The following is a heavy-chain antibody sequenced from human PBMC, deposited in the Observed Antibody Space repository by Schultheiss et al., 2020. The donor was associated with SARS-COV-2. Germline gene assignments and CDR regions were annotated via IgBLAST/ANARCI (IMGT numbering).Heavy chain of an antibody. J-gene: IGHJ5*02. CDR2: IWYDGSNK. CDR1: GFTFSSYG. CDR3: ARGVDYYDSSGYFQGWFDP. Sequence: GGSLRLSCAASGFTFSSYGMHWVRQAPGKGLEWVAVIWYDGSNKYYADSVKGRFTISRDNSKNTLYLQMNSLRAEDTAVYYCARGVDYYDSSGYFQGWFDPWGQGTLVTVSS. D-gene: IGHD3-22*01. V-gene: IGHV3-33*01.